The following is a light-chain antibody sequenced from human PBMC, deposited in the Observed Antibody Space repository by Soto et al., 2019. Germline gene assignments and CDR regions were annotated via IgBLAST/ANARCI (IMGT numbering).Light chain of an antibody. CDR3: QQYNNWPPWT. CDR1: QSVSSN. V-gene: IGKV3-15*01. J-gene: IGKJ1*01. CDR2: GAS. Sequence: EIVMTQSQATLSVSPGERATLSCRASQSVSSNLAWYQQKPGQAPRLLIYGASTRATGIPARFSGSRSGTKFTLTISSLQSEDFAVYYCQQYNNWPPWTFGQGTKVEIK.